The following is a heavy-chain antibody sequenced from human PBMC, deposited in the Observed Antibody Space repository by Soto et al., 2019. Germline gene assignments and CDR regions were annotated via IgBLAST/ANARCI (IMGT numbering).Heavy chain of an antibody. CDR2: IIPIFGTA. CDR1: GGTFSSYA. J-gene: IGHJ4*02. V-gene: IGHV1-69*06. D-gene: IGHD6-19*01. CDR3: AREGSSGWYEERVYRNFDY. Sequence: QVQLVQSGAEVKKPGSSVKVSCKASGGTFSSYAISWVRQAPGQGLEWMGGIIPIFGTANYAQKFQGRVTITADKSTSTAYMELSSLRSEDTAVYYCAREGSSGWYEERVYRNFDYWGQGTLVTVSS.